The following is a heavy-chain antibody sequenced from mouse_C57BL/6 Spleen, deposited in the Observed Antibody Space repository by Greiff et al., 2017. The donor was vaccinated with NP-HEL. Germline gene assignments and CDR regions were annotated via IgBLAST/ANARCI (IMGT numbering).Heavy chain of an antibody. D-gene: IGHD2-5*01. V-gene: IGHV1-69*01. CDR1: GYTFTSYW. J-gene: IGHJ2*01. Sequence: QVQLQQPGAELVMPGASVKLSCKASGYTFTSYWMHWVKQRPGQGLEWIGEIDPSDSYTNYNQKFKGKSTLTVDKSSSTAYMQLSSLTSEDSAVYYCALYYSKSFDYWGQGTTLTVSS. CDR3: ALYYSKSFDY. CDR2: IDPSDSYT.